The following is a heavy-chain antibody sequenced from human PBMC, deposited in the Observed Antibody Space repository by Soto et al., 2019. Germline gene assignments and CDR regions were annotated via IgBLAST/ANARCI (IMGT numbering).Heavy chain of an antibody. J-gene: IGHJ4*02. CDR2: IYYRGNA. CDR1: DDSINSDKYY. V-gene: IGHV4-39*01. CDR3: ARLEGLATISYYFDF. Sequence: QLQLQESGPGLVKPSETLSLTCSVSDDSINSDKYYWGWIRQLPGKGLEWIGSIYYRGNAYYNPSLQTRVTISLDKSKSQFSLKLNSVTAADSAVYFCARLEGLATISYYFDFWGPGALVTVS. D-gene: IGHD3-9*01.